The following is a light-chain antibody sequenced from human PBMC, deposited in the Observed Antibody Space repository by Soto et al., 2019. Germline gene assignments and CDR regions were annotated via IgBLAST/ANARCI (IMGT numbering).Light chain of an antibody. Sequence: EIVMTQSPATLSVSPGERATLSCRASQGIGSTLAWYQQKPGQTPRLLIYGASTRATGVPARFSGSGSGTEITLTINSLQSEDFAVYYCQRYNNWPLTFXGGTKVDIK. J-gene: IGKJ4*01. CDR3: QRYNNWPLT. CDR2: GAS. V-gene: IGKV3-15*01. CDR1: QGIGST.